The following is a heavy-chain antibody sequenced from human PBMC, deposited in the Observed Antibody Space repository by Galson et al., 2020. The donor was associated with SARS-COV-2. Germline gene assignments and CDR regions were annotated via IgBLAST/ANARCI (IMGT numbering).Heavy chain of an antibody. CDR3: AVTYCGGDCYPYYYYYMDV. CDR1: GYRFTSYW. D-gene: IGHD2-21*01. CDR2: IYPGDSDT. J-gene: IGHJ6*03. V-gene: IGHV5-51*01. Sequence: GESLKISCKGSGYRFTSYWIGWVRQMPGKGLEWMGIIYPGDSDTRYSPSFQGQVTISADKSSSTAYLQWSSLKASDTAMYYCAVTYCGGDCYPYYYYYMDVWGKGTTVTVSS.